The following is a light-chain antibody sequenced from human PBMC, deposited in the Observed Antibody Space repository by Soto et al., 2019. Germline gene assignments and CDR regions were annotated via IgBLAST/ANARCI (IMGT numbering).Light chain of an antibody. CDR2: ATS. J-gene: IGKJ2*01. Sequence: ENVLTQSPGTLSLSPGERATLSCRASQSVSDSYLAWYQQKPGQTPRLLIYATSGRATGIPDRFSGSGSGTDFTLTISRVEPEDFAVYYCQQYVTSPPMYTFSQGTKLEIK. V-gene: IGKV3-20*01. CDR1: QSVSDSY. CDR3: QQYVTSPPMYT.